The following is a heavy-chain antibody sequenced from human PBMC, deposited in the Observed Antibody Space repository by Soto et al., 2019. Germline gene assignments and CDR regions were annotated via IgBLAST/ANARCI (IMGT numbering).Heavy chain of an antibody. CDR1: GFTFSSYS. J-gene: IGHJ6*02. CDR3: AREDYSNYRDTYYYYGMDV. V-gene: IGHV3-48*02. D-gene: IGHD4-4*01. Sequence: PGGSLRLSCAASGFTFSSYSMNWVRQAPGKGLEWVSYISSSSSTIYYADSVKGRFTISRDNAKNSLYLQMNSLRDEDTAVYYCAREDYSNYRDTYYYYGMDVWGQGTTVTVSS. CDR2: ISSSSSTI.